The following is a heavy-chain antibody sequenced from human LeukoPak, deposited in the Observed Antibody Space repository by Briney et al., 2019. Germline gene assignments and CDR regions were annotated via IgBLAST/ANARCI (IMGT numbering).Heavy chain of an antibody. D-gene: IGHD2-2*01. V-gene: IGHV3-7*01. CDR1: GFTFSSYW. CDR2: IKQDGSEK. CDR3: ARDPRYCSSASCHDAFDI. Sequence: PGGSLRLSCAASGFTFSSYWMSWVRQAPGKGLEWVANIKQDGSEKYYVDSVKGRFTISRDNAKNSLYLQMNSLRAEDTAVYYCARDPRYCSSASCHDAFDIWGQGTMVTVSS. J-gene: IGHJ3*02.